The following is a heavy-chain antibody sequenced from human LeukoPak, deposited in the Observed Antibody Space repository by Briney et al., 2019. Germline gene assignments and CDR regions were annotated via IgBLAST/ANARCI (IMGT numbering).Heavy chain of an antibody. Sequence: PGRSLRLSCAASGFTFSSYAMHWVRQAPGKGLEWVAVIWYDGSNKYYADSVKGRFTISRDNSKNTLYLQMNSLRAEDTAVYYCARKAVTQYYFDYWGQGTLVTVSS. CDR3: ARKAVTQYYFDY. J-gene: IGHJ4*02. CDR1: GFTFSSYA. CDR2: IWYDGSNK. D-gene: IGHD2-21*02. V-gene: IGHV3-33*08.